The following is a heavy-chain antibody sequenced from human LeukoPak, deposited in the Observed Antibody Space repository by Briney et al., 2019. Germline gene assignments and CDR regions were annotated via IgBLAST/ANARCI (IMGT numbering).Heavy chain of an antibody. CDR2: IYYSGST. CDR3: AILGGYCSSTSCSDY. V-gene: IGHV4-39*01. D-gene: IGHD2-2*01. J-gene: IGHJ4*02. Sequence: SETLSLTCTVSGGSISSSSYYWGWIRQPPGKGLEWIGSIYYSGSTYYNPSLKSRVTISVDTSKNQFSLKLSSVTAADTAVYYCAILGGYCSSTSCSDYWGQGTLVTVSS. CDR1: GGSISSSSYY.